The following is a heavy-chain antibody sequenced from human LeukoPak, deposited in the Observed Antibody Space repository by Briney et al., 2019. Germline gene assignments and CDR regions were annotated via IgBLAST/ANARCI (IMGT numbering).Heavy chain of an antibody. CDR3: ARDLYYYGSGSNFDY. V-gene: IGHV3-30*04. D-gene: IGHD3-10*01. CDR1: GFTFSSYA. J-gene: IGHJ4*02. Sequence: GGSLRLSCAASGFTFSSYAMHWVRQAPGKGLEWVAVISYDGSNKYYADSVKGRFTISRDNSKNTLYLQMNSLRAEDTAVYYCARDLYYYGSGSNFDYWGQGTLVTVSS. CDR2: ISYDGSNK.